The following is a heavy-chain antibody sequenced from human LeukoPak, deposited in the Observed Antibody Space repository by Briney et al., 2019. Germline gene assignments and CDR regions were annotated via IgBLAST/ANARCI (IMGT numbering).Heavy chain of an antibody. CDR2: ISGSGGSI. CDR1: GFTFSSYA. Sequence: PGGSLRLSCAASGFTFSSYAMSWVRQAPGKGLEWVSAISGSGGSIYYADSVKGRFTISRDNSKNTLYLQMNSLRAEDTAVYYCAKSFEYCGGDCYSLPQKRYFDYWGQGTLVTVSS. J-gene: IGHJ4*02. V-gene: IGHV3-23*01. CDR3: AKSFEYCGGDCYSLPQKRYFDY. D-gene: IGHD2-21*01.